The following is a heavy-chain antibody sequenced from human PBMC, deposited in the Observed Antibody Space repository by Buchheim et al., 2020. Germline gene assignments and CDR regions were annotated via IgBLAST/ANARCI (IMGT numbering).Heavy chain of an antibody. D-gene: IGHD3-10*01. CDR3: ARDSHMVRGVIMGIDY. CDR2: ISYDGSNK. J-gene: IGHJ4*02. CDR1: GFTFSSYA. Sequence: QVQLVESGGGVGQPGRSLRLSCAASGFTFSSYAMHWVRQAPGKGLEWVAVISYDGSNKYYADAEKGRFTISRDNSKNTLYLQMNSLRAEDTAVYYCARDSHMVRGVIMGIDYWGQGTL. V-gene: IGHV3-30-3*01.